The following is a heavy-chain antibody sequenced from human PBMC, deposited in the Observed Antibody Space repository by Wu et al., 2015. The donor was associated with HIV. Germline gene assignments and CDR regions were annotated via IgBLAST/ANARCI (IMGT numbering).Heavy chain of an antibody. CDR3: ARGPTVTGHDY. J-gene: IGHJ4*02. V-gene: IGHV1-18*01. CDR2: ITPHNGNT. Sequence: QVQLVQSGGEVKKPGASVKVSCKASGYTFTSYSISWLRQAPGQGLEWMGRITPHNGNTEYAQNFQGRVTVTTDTSTTTAYMDLRSLRFDDTATYFCARGPTVTGHDYWGQGRWSPSPQ. D-gene: IGHD6-19*01. CDR1: GYTFTSYS.